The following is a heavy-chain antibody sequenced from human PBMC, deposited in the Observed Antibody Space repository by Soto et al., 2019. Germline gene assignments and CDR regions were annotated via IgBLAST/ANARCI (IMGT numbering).Heavy chain of an antibody. CDR1: GFSLTTSGVG. V-gene: IGHV2-5*02. D-gene: IGHD3-3*01. Sequence: QITLKESGPTVVKPTETLTLTCTFSGFSLTTSGVGVGWVRQSPGKAPEWLALIYWDDDKRYSTSLKSRLTITKDTSKNQVVLTMANVDPADTATYYCAHRVLRTVFGLVTTTAIHFDFWGQGTPVVVSS. CDR2: IYWDDDK. CDR3: AHRVLRTVFGLVTTTAIHFDF. J-gene: IGHJ4*02.